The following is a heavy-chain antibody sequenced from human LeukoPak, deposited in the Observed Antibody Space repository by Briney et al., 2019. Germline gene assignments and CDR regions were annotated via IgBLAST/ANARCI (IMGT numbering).Heavy chain of an antibody. V-gene: IGHV1-2*02. CDR2: INPNSGGT. CDR1: GYTFTGYY. CDR3: ARGAEFDY. J-gene: IGHJ4*02. D-gene: IGHD6-19*01. Sequence: ASVKVSCKASGYTFTGYYIHWVRQAPGQGLEWMGCINPNSGGTNYAQKFQGRVTMTRDTSISTAYMELSRLTSDDTAVYYYARGAEFDYWGQGTLVTVSS.